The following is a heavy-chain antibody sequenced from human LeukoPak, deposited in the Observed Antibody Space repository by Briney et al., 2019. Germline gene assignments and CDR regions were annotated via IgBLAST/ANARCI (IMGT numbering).Heavy chain of an antibody. CDR2: IIPIFGTA. D-gene: IGHD2-15*01. V-gene: IGHV1-69*13. CDR3: ARAWDIVVVVAAPDEDYYYYYMDV. CDR1: EGTFSSYA. Sequence: SVKVSCKASEGTFSSYAISWVRQAPGQGLEWIGGIIPIFGTANYAQKFQGRVTITADESTSTAYMELSSLRSEDTAVYYCARAWDIVVVVAAPDEDYYYYYMDVWGKGTTVTVSS. J-gene: IGHJ6*03.